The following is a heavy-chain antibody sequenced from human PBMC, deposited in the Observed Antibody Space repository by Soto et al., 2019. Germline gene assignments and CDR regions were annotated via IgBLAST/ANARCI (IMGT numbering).Heavy chain of an antibody. D-gene: IGHD2-15*01. Sequence: ASETLSLTCTVSGGSISSSTYYWGWMRQPPGKGLEWIGYMYYSGNANYNPSLRSRITISVDTSKNQFSVNLNSVTAADTAVYYCARHTPAISISDHWGQGTLVTVSS. CDR2: MYYSGNA. J-gene: IGHJ4*02. CDR1: GGSISSSTYY. V-gene: IGHV4-61*05. CDR3: ARHTPAISISDH.